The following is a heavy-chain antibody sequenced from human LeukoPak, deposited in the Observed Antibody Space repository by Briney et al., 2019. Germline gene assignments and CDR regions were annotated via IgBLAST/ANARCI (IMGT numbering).Heavy chain of an antibody. V-gene: IGHV5-51*01. CDR3: ARRQTYYYDSSENAFDI. D-gene: IGHD3-22*01. CDR1: GYSITDYW. J-gene: IGHJ3*02. Sequence: GESLKVSCKASGYSITDYWIGWVRQMPVKGLEWMGIIYPGDSDARYSPSFQGQVTISADKSISTAYLQWSSLKASDTAMYYCARRQTYYYDSSENAFDIWGQGTMVTVSS. CDR2: IYPGDSDA.